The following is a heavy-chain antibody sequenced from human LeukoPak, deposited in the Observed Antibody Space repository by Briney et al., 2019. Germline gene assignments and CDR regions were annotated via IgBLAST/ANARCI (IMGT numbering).Heavy chain of an antibody. CDR3: AREVPFCSGGSCYRRFDY. CDR1: GGSISSYY. Sequence: PSETLSLTCTVSGGSISSYYWSWIRQPPGKGLEWIGYIYYSGSTYYNPSLKSRVTISVDTSKNQFSLKLSSVTAADTAVYYCAREVPFCSGGSCYRRFDYWGQGTLVTVSS. D-gene: IGHD2-15*01. CDR2: IYYSGST. J-gene: IGHJ4*02. V-gene: IGHV4-59*01.